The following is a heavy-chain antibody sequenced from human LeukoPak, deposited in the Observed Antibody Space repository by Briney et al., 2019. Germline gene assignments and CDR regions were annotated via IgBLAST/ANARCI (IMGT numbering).Heavy chain of an antibody. CDR2: ISWNSGSI. CDR1: GFTFDDYA. D-gene: IGHD6-13*01. J-gene: IGHJ6*02. CDR3: AKDELGGTSIAAAGTPYYYYYGMDV. Sequence: PGGSLRLSCAASGFTFDDYAMHWVRQAPGKGLEWVSGISWNSGSIGYADSVKGRFTISRDNAKNSLYLQMNSLRAEDKALYYCAKDELGGTSIAAAGTPYYYYYGMDVWGQGTTVTVSS. V-gene: IGHV3-9*01.